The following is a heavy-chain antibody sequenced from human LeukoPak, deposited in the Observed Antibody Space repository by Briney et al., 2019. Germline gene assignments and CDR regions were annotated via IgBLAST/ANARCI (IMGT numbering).Heavy chain of an antibody. CDR2: ISSSSSYI. V-gene: IGHV3-21*01. Sequence: GGSLRLSCAASGFTFSSYSMNWVRQAPGKGLEWVSSISSSSSYIYYADSVKGRFTISRDNAKNSLYLQMNSLRAEDTAVYYCARELLMVYAIFGGQGTLVTVSS. J-gene: IGHJ4*02. D-gene: IGHD2-8*01. CDR3: ARELLMVYAIF. CDR1: GFTFSSYS.